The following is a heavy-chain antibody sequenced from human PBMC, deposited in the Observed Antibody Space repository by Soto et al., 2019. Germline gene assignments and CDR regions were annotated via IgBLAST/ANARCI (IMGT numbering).Heavy chain of an antibody. V-gene: IGHV1-46*01. CDR3: ARDLRVSYYYDSSGYPRFRFGY. Sequence: ASVKVSCKASGYTFTSYYMHWVRQAPGQGLEWMGIINPSGGSTSYAQKFQGRVTMTRDTSTSTVYMELSSLRSEDTAVYYCARDLRVSYYYDSSGYPRFRFGYWGQGTLVTVSS. J-gene: IGHJ4*02. CDR2: INPSGGST. CDR1: GYTFTSYY. D-gene: IGHD3-22*01.